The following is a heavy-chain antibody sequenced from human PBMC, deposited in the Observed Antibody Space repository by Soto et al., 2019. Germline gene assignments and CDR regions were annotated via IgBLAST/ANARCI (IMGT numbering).Heavy chain of an antibody. CDR2: IRSKNNGGTT. CDR1: GFTFSTAW. D-gene: IGHD1-26*01. CDR3: TTGATSH. Sequence: EVHLVESGGGLVKPGGSLRLTCAASGFTFSTAWMSWVRQAPGKGLEWIGLIRSKNNGGTTDYAAPVKGRFTISRDDSKDTMYLQMNSLETEDTAVYYCTTGATSHWGQGTLVTVSS. J-gene: IGHJ4*02. V-gene: IGHV3-15*01.